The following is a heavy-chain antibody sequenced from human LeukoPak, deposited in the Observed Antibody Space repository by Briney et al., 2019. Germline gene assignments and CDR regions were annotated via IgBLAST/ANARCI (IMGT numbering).Heavy chain of an antibody. J-gene: IGHJ3*02. CDR2: IYSGGST. V-gene: IGHV3-53*01. CDR3: ARSLQGGAPTGDI. D-gene: IGHD2-21*01. CDR1: GFTVNSNY. Sequence: GGSLRLSCAASGFTVNSNYMSWVRQAPGKGLEWVSVIYSGGSTYYADSVKGRFTISRDNSKNTLYLQMNSLRAEDTAVYYCARSLQGGAPTGDIWGQGTMVTVSS.